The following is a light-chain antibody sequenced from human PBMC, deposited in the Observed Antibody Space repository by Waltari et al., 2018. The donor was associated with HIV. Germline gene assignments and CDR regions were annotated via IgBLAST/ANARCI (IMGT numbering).Light chain of an antibody. V-gene: IGKV3-11*01. CDR1: QSVSSY. CDR3: QHRSSWPPLT. J-gene: IGKJ4*01. Sequence: EIVLTQSPATLSLSPGASAPISCRASQSVSSYLAWYQQKPGQAPRLLIYDASNRATGIPARFSGSGSGTDFTLTISSLEPEDFAFYYCQHRSSWPPLTFGGGTKVEIK. CDR2: DAS.